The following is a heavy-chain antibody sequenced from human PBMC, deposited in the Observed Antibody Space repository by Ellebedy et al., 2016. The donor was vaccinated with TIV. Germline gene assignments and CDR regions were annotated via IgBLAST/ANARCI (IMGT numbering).Heavy chain of an antibody. J-gene: IGHJ4*02. D-gene: IGHD5-24*01. V-gene: IGHV3-23*01. Sequence: GESLKISCAASGFTFSSYAMSWVRQAPGQGLEWVSGINANGVSIAYADSVKGRFTISRDNSKNTLYLQMDSLTAEDTAVYYCAKDAWEKARISWEHDKWGQGTLVTVSS. CDR3: AKDAWEKARISWEHDK. CDR1: GFTFSSYA. CDR2: INANGVSI.